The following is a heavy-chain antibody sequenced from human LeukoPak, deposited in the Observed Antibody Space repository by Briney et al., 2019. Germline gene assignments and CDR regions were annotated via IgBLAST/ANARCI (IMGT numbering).Heavy chain of an antibody. CDR2: IYYSGST. J-gene: IGHJ6*04. CDR3: ARRRVNIPYV. D-gene: IGHD3-3*01. V-gene: IGHV4-39*01. Sequence: PSETLSLTSTVSGGSISSSSYYWGWIRQPPEKGLEWIGSIYYSGSTYYNPSLESRVSISVDTSKNQFSLRLSSVTAADTAVYYCARRRVNIPYVWGKGTTVTVSS. CDR1: GGSISSSSYY.